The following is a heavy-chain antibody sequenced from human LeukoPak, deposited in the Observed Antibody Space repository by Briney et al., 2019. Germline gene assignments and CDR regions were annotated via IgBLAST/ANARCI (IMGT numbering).Heavy chain of an antibody. J-gene: IGHJ1*01. Sequence: PSETLSLTCTVSGGSISSSSYYWGWIRQPPGKGLEWIGEINHSGSTNYNPSLKSRVTISVDTSKNQFSLKLSSVTAADTAVYYCARGPYSSSWYWGQHRDSAEYFQHWGQGTLVTVSS. CDR2: INHSGST. CDR3: ARGPYSSSWYWGQHRDSAEYFQH. D-gene: IGHD6-13*01. V-gene: IGHV4-39*07. CDR1: GGSISSSSYY.